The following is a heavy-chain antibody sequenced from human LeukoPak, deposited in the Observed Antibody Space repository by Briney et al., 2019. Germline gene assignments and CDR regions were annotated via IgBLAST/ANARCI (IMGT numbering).Heavy chain of an antibody. V-gene: IGHV3-23*01. D-gene: IGHD2-2*01. CDR3: AKGINIVVVYDAFDI. J-gene: IGHJ3*02. CDR1: GFTFSDYY. Sequence: PGGSLRLSCEASGFTFSDYYMSWIRQAPGKGLEWVSAISGSGGSTYYADSVKGRFTISRDNSKNTLYLQMNSLRAEDTAVYYCAKGINIVVVYDAFDIWGQGTMVTVSS. CDR2: ISGSGGST.